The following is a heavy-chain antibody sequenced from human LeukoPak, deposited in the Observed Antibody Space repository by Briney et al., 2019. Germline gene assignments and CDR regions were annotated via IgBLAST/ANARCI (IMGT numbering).Heavy chain of an antibody. Sequence: GRSLRLSCAASGFTFSSYWMSWVRQAPGKGLEWVANIKQDGSEKYYVDSVKGRFTISRDNAKNSLYLQMNSLRAEDTAVYYCARCTMVRGVNCHFDYWGQGTLVTVSS. CDR2: IKQDGSEK. D-gene: IGHD3-10*01. CDR3: ARCTMVRGVNCHFDY. V-gene: IGHV3-7*01. J-gene: IGHJ4*02. CDR1: GFTFSSYW.